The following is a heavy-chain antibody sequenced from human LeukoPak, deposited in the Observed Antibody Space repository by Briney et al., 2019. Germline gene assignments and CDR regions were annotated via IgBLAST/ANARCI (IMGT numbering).Heavy chain of an antibody. CDR3: ARSYDSSGYYSLTIGY. CDR2: ISYDGSNK. D-gene: IGHD3-22*01. V-gene: IGHV3-30-3*01. J-gene: IGHJ4*02. Sequence: GGSLRLSCAASGFTFSSYAVHWVRQAPGKGLEWVAVISYDGSNKYYADSVKGRFTISRDNSKNTLYLQMNSLRAEDTAVYYCARSYDSSGYYSLTIGYWGQGTLVTVSS. CDR1: GFTFSSYA.